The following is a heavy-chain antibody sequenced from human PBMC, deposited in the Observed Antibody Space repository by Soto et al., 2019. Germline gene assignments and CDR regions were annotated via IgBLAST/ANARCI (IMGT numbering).Heavy chain of an antibody. V-gene: IGHV4-30-4*01. Sequence: TLSLTCTVSGGSISSGDYYWSWIRQPPGKGLEWIGYIYYSGSTYYNPSLKSRVTISVDTSKNQFSLKLSSVTAADTAVYYCARNPMTTVTLDYWGQGTLVTVSS. D-gene: IGHD4-17*01. CDR1: GGSISSGDYY. CDR3: ARNPMTTVTLDY. J-gene: IGHJ4*02. CDR2: IYYSGST.